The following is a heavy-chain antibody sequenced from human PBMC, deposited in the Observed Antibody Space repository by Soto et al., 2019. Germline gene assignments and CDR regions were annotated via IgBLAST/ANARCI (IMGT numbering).Heavy chain of an antibody. Sequence: QVQLQESGPGLMKPSGTLSLTWAVPVGSFRANWGSGVRQPPGKGLEWIGEIYHNGRTNYNPSLKNRVTMSVDKSQNYFSLNLNSVTAADTAVYYCARHIAVSGTRGFDFWGQGTLVTVSS. D-gene: IGHD6-19*01. CDR2: IYHNGRT. CDR3: ARHIAVSGTRGFDF. V-gene: IGHV4-4*02. CDR1: VGSFRANW. J-gene: IGHJ4*02.